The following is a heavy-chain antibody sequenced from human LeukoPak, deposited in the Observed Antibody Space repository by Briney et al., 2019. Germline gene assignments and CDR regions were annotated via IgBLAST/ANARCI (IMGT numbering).Heavy chain of an antibody. CDR1: GFTFSNYA. J-gene: IGHJ4*02. CDR3: ARAESDYVWGSYRYGEFDY. D-gene: IGHD3-16*02. Sequence: GGSLRLSCAASGFTFSNYAMNWVRQAPGKGLEWVSSISSSSSYIYYADSVKGRFTISRDNAKNSLYLQMNSLRAEDTAVYYCARAESDYVWGSYRYGEFDYWGQGTLVTVSS. V-gene: IGHV3-21*01. CDR2: ISSSSSYI.